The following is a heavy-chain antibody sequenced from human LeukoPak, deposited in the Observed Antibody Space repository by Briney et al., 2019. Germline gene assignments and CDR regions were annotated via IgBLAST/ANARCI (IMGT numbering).Heavy chain of an antibody. D-gene: IGHD2-2*01. V-gene: IGHV4-4*09. Sequence: KDSETLSLTCTVSGGSISSYYWSWIRQPPGEGLEWIGYIYTSGSTNYNPSLKSRVTISVDTSKNQFSLKLSSVTAADTAVYYCARHEYDYFDYWGQGTLVTVSS. CDR3: ARHEYDYFDY. CDR1: GGSISSYY. CDR2: IYTSGST. J-gene: IGHJ4*02.